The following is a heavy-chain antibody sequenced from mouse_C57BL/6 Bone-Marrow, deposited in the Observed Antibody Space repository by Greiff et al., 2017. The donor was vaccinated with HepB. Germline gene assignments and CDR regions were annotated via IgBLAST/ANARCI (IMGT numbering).Heavy chain of an antibody. V-gene: IGHV5-17*01. Sequence: EVQRVESGGGLVKPGGSLKLSCAASGFTFSDYGMHWVSQAPEKGLEWVAYISSGSSTIYYADTVKGRVTISRDNAKNTLFLQMTSLRSEDTAMYYCERLRRAGLAYWGQGTLVTVSA. D-gene: IGHD2-12*01. CDR3: ERLRRAGLAY. CDR2: ISSGSSTI. J-gene: IGHJ3*01. CDR1: GFTFSDYG.